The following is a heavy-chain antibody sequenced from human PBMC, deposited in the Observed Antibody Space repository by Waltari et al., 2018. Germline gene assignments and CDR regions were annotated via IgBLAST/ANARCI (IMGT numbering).Heavy chain of an antibody. CDR1: GYSISSGYY. Sequence: QVQLQESGPGLVKPSETLYLTCAVSGYSISSGYYWGWIRQPPGKGLEWIGSIYHSGSTYYTPSLKSRVTISVDTSKNQFSLKLSSVTAADTAVYYCARDGVAAAVSDNWFDPWGQGTLVTVSS. CDR3: ARDGVAAAVSDNWFDP. D-gene: IGHD6-13*01. V-gene: IGHV4-38-2*02. CDR2: IYHSGST. J-gene: IGHJ5*02.